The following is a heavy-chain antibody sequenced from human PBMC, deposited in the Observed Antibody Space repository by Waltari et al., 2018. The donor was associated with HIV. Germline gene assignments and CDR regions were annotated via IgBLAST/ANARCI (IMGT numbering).Heavy chain of an antibody. Sequence: QVQLQESGPGLVKPSETLSLTCPVSGDSISGYYWSWIRQTPTKGLEWIGYIYYSGSIYYNPSFKSRVIISLDTSKNQFSLNVTSVTAADTAVYYCARNIGSKYNFWGQGTLVTVSS. CDR2: IYYSGSI. D-gene: IGHD1-26*01. V-gene: IGHV4-59*01. CDR1: GDSISGYY. CDR3: ARNIGSKYNF. J-gene: IGHJ4*02.